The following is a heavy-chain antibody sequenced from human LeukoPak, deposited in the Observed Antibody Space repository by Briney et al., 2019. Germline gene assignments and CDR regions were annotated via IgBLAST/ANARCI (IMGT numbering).Heavy chain of an antibody. CDR2: IKQDGSEK. D-gene: IGHD1-26*01. V-gene: IGHV3-7*03. Sequence: PGGSLRLSCAASGFTFSNYWMSWVRQAPGKGLEWVANIKQDGSEKYYVDSVKGRFTISRDNSKNTLYLQMNSLRAEDTAVYYCAKALGGYYYYGMDVWGQGTTVTVSS. J-gene: IGHJ6*02. CDR3: AKALGGYYYYGMDV. CDR1: GFTFSNYW.